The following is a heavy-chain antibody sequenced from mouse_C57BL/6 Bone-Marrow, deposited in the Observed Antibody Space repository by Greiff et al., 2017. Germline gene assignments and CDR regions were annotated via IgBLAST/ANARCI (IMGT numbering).Heavy chain of an antibody. CDR2: ISSGSSTI. D-gene: IGHD2-3*01. CDR3: ARLGLLRFAY. CDR1: GFTFSDYG. J-gene: IGHJ3*01. Sequence: DVKLVESGGGLVKPGGSLKLSCAASGFTFSDYGMHWVRQAPEKGLEWVAYISSGSSTIYYADTVKGRFTISRDNAKNTLFLQMTSLGSEDTAMYYCARLGLLRFAYWGQGTLVTVSA. V-gene: IGHV5-17*01.